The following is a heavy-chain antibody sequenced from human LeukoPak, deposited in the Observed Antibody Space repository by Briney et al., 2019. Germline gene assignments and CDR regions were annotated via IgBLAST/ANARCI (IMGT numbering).Heavy chain of an antibody. D-gene: IGHD3-10*01. Sequence: SETLSPTCAVSGGSISSGGYSWSWIRQPPWKGLEWIGYIYDSGSTYYNPSLKSRVSILLDRSKSQFYLSLTSVTAADTAIYYCARVSPMVSFWFDPWGQGTLVTVSS. CDR1: GGSISSGGYS. J-gene: IGHJ5*02. CDR3: ARVSPMVSFWFDP. CDR2: IYDSGST. V-gene: IGHV4-30-2*01.